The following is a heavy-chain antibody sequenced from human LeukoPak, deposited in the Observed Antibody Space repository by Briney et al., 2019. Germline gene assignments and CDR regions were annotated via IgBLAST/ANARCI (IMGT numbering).Heavy chain of an antibody. CDR3: AELGITMIGGV. CDR2: ISSSDSTI. J-gene: IGHJ6*04. CDR1: GFTFSSYE. V-gene: IGHV3-48*03. D-gene: IGHD3-10*02. Sequence: GGSLRLSCAASGFTFSSYEMNWVRQAPGKGLEWVSYISSSDSTIYYADSVKGRFTISRDNAKNSLYLQMNSLRAEDTAVYYCAELGITMIGGVWGKGTAVTISS.